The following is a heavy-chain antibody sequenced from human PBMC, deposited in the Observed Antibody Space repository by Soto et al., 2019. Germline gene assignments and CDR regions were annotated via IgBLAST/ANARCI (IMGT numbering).Heavy chain of an antibody. CDR3: ARDIGSFAYGEGY. J-gene: IGHJ4*02. Sequence: ETLSLTCSVSGGSINSYWWSWIRQPAGKGLEWIGRVYSSGTTDYNPSLNSRATMSVETSKNQFSLKLSSVTAADTAVYYCARDIGSFAYGEGYWGQGIQVTVSS. D-gene: IGHD3-10*01. CDR2: VYSSGTT. V-gene: IGHV4-4*07. CDR1: GGSINSYW.